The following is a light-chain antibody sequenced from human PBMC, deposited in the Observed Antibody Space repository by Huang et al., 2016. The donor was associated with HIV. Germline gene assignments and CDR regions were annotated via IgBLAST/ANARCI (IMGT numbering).Light chain of an antibody. CDR2: WAA. V-gene: IGKV4-1*01. J-gene: IGKJ2*01. CDR1: QSLLYNSNNKNY. Sequence: DIVMTQSPDSLAVSLGDRATINCKSSQSLLYNSNNKNYLAWYRQKPGQPPNLLIYWAASGKSGVPDRFSGSGSHTDFTLTISSLQAEDVAVYYCQQHYSSPPTFGQGTKLEIK. CDR3: QQHYSSPPT.